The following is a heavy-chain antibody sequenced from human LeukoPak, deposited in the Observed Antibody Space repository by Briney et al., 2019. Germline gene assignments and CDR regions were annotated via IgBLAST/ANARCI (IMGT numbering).Heavy chain of an antibody. D-gene: IGHD3-10*01. CDR2: MYHSGST. J-gene: IGHJ5*02. V-gene: IGHV4-30-4*01. Sequence: SETLSLTCTVAGGSISSGDYYWSWIRQPPRKGLEWIGEMYHSGSTNYNPSLESRVTISVDKSKNQFSLKLSSVTAADTAVYYCARIPYYYGSGSYNYFDPWGQGTLVTVSS. CDR1: GGSISSGDYY. CDR3: ARIPYYYGSGSYNYFDP.